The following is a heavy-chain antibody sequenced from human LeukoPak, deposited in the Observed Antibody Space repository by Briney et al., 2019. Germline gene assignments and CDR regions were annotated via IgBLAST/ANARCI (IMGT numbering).Heavy chain of an antibody. V-gene: IGHV3-74*01. CDR3: ARVTIFGVVATFDY. CDR2: INSDGRST. CDR1: GFTFSSYW. D-gene: IGHD3-3*01. Sequence: VRSLRLSCAASGFTFSSYWMHCVRQAPRTGRVWVSRINSDGRSTSYADSVKGRFTISRDSAKNTLYLQMNSLRAEDTAVYYCARVTIFGVVATFDYWGQGTLVTVSS. J-gene: IGHJ4*02.